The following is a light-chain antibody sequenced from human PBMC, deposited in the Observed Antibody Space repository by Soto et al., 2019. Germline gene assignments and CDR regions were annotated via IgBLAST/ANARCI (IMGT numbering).Light chain of an antibody. V-gene: IGKV3-11*01. J-gene: IGKJ3*01. CDR3: QQRSNWPPEVT. Sequence: EIVLTQSPDTLYLSPGERATLSCRASQSVSSSLAWYQQKPGQAPRLLIYDASNRATGITARFSGSGSGTDFTLTISSLEPEDFAVYDCQQRSNWPPEVTFGPGPKVDIK. CDR1: QSVSSS. CDR2: DAS.